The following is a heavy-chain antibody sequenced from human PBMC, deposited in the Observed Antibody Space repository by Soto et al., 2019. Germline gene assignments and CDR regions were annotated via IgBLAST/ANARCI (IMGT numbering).Heavy chain of an antibody. CDR1: GGSISSYY. CDR3: ASGTSVTPGDYYMDV. J-gene: IGHJ6*03. Sequence: SETLSLTCTVSGGSISSYYWSWIRQPPGKGLEWIGYIYYSGSTNYNPSLKSRVTISVDTSKNQFSLKLSSVTAADTAVYYCASGTSVTPGDYYMDVWGKGTTVTVSS. V-gene: IGHV4-59*01. D-gene: IGHD4-4*01. CDR2: IYYSGST.